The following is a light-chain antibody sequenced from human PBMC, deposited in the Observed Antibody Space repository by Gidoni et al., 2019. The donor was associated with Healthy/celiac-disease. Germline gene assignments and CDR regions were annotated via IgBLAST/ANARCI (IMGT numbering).Light chain of an antibody. V-gene: IGKV1-5*03. CDR3: QLYTA. CDR2: KAS. CDR1: QSVSNW. Sequence: DIQLTQSPSTLSASVGDRVTITCRASQSVSNWLAWYQQKPGKAPHLLIYKASNLQSGVPSRFSGSGSGTEFTLTISSLQPDDFATYYCQLYTAFGQGTKVDIK. J-gene: IGKJ1*01.